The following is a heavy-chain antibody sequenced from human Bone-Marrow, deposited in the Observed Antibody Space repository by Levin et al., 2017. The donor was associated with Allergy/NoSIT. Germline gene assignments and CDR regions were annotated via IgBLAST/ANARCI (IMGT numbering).Heavy chain of an antibody. J-gene: IGHJ4*02. CDR1: GFTFSSYN. CDR3: AREADGDYD. V-gene: IGHV3-48*01. CDR2: ISSSSSTI. D-gene: IGHD4-17*01. Sequence: GGSLRLSCAASGFTFSSYNMNWVRQAPEKGLEWVSYISSSSSTIYYADSVKGRFTISRDNAKNSLYLQMNSLRGEDTALNYCAREADGDYDWGLGTLVTVSS.